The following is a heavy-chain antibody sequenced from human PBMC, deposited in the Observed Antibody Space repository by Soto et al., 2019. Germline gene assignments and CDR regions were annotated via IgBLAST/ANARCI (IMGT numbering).Heavy chain of an antibody. CDR1: GFTFSSYA. Sequence: GGSLRLSCAASGFTFSSYAMSWVRQAPGKGLEWVSAISGSGGSTYYADSVKGRFTISRDNSKNTLYLQMNSLRAEDTAVYYCAKDRGAMTWSLMWVGDAFDIWGQGTMVTVSS. CDR3: AKDRGAMTWSLMWVGDAFDI. D-gene: IGHD1-26*01. V-gene: IGHV3-23*01. J-gene: IGHJ3*02. CDR2: ISGSGGST.